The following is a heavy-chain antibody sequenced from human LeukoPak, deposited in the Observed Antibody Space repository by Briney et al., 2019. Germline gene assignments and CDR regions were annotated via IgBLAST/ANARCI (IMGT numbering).Heavy chain of an antibody. CDR1: GGSISSYY. V-gene: IGHV4-59*01. D-gene: IGHD3-10*01. J-gene: IGHJ6*04. CDR3: AREPHSMKYYYGSGSLAGILDV. Sequence: PSETLSLTCTVSGGSISSYYWSWIRQPPGKGLEWIGYIYYIGSTNYNPSLKSRVTISVDTSKNQFSLKLSSVTAADTAVYYCAREPHSMKYYYGSGSLAGILDVWGKGTTVTVSS. CDR2: IYYIGST.